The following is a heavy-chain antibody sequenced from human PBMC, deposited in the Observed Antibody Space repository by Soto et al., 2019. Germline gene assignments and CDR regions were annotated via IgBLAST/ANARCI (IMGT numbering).Heavy chain of an antibody. CDR2: IYNGGST. CDR1: GDSVSSVGFH. Sequence: PSETLSITCTVSGDSVSSVGFHWAWLRRPPGKGLEWIGYIYNGGSTYYRPSLESRMHMSLDATRTHYSLRLTSVTVADTAVYFCARAPVGLDTISYFDYCGQGKLGTVSS. CDR3: ARAPVGLDTISYFDY. D-gene: IGHD3-3*01. V-gene: IGHV4-30-4*01. J-gene: IGHJ4*02.